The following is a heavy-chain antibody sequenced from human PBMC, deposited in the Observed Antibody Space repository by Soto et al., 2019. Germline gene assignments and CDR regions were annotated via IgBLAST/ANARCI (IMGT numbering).Heavy chain of an antibody. CDR3: ARDRRTGGGDAFDI. CDR2: ISSSSYI. CDR1: GFTFSSYS. J-gene: IGHJ3*02. Sequence: GGSLRLSCAASGFTFSSYSMNWVRQAPGKGLEWVSSISSSSYIYYADSVKGRFTISRDNAKNSLYLQMNSLRAEDTAVYYCARDRRTGGGDAFDIWGQGTMVTVS. V-gene: IGHV3-21*01.